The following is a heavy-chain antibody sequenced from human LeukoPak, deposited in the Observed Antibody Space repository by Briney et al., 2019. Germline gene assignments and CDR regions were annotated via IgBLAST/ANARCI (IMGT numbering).Heavy chain of an antibody. Sequence: PSETLSLTCTVSSGSISSSSYYWGWIRQPPGKGLEWIGYIYYSGSTNYNPSLKSRVTISVDTSKNQFSLKLSSVTAADTAVYYCASYSSSWYSGWFDPWGQGTLVTVSS. CDR1: SGSISSSSYY. CDR3: ASYSSSWYSGWFDP. CDR2: IYYSGST. V-gene: IGHV4-61*05. D-gene: IGHD6-13*01. J-gene: IGHJ5*02.